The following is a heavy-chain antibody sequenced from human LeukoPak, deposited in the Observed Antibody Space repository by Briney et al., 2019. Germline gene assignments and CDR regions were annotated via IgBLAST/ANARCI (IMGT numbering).Heavy chain of an antibody. V-gene: IGHV3-30*02. CDR3: ATAEAYCGGDCHTPWAFDI. D-gene: IGHD2-21*02. CDR2: IRSDGGNK. CDR1: GFTFRNYG. Sequence: GGSLRLSCAASGFTFRNYGMHWVRQAPGKGLEWVAFIRSDGGNKYYADSVKGRFTISRDNSKSTLYLQMNSLRAEDTAVYYCATAEAYCGGDCHTPWAFDIWGQGTMVTVSS. J-gene: IGHJ3*02.